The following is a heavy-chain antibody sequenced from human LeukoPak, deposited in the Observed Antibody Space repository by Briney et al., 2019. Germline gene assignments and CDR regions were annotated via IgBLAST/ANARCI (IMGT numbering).Heavy chain of an antibody. J-gene: IGHJ4*02. CDR2: IIPIFGTA. V-gene: IGHV1-69*05. CDR1: GGTFSSYA. Sequence: ASVKVSCKASGGTFSSYAISWVRQAPGQGLEWMGGIIPIFGTANYAQEFQGRVTITRDTSASTAYMELSSLRSEDMAVYYCARESSGSYANWGQGTLVTVSS. D-gene: IGHD1-26*01. CDR3: ARESSGSYAN.